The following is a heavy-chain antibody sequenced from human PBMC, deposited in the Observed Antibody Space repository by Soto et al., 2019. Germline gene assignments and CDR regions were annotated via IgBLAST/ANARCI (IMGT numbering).Heavy chain of an antibody. V-gene: IGHV3-30-3*01. CDR1: GFTFSSYA. Sequence: GGSLRLSCAASGFTFSSYAMHWVRQAPGKGLEWVAVISYDGSNKYYADSVKGRFTISRDNSKNTLYLQMNSLRAEDTAVYYCARKYPSPDYFDYWGQGTLVTVSS. CDR2: ISYDGSNK. CDR3: ARKYPSPDYFDY. J-gene: IGHJ4*02.